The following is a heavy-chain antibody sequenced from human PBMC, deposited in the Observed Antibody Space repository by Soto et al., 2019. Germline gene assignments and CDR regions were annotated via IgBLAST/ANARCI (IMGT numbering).Heavy chain of an antibody. J-gene: IGHJ4*02. CDR1: GGTFNSYT. D-gene: IGHD3-10*01. CDR2: VNPIVGMS. V-gene: IGHV1-69*02. Sequence: QVQLVQSGAEVKKPGSSVKVSCTASGGTFNSYTISWVRQAPGQGLEWVGRVNPIVGMSNSAQKFQGRVTITADKSTSKAYMDLTSMKSEDTAVYYCATSYGSGSAHFDYWGQGTLVPVSS. CDR3: ATSYGSGSAHFDY.